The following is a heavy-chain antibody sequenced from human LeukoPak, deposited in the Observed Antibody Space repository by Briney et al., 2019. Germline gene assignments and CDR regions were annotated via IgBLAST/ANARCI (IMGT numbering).Heavy chain of an antibody. J-gene: IGHJ6*02. V-gene: IGHV3-21*01. CDR1: GFIFSNYP. CDR3: ARDQGSGSYEYYYYGMDV. CDR2: ISSSGSYI. Sequence: NSGGSLRLSCAAFGFIFSNYPMNWVRQAPGKGLEWVSSISSSGSYIYYADSVKGRFTISRDNAKNSLYLQMNSLRAADTAVYYCARDQGSGSYEYYYYGMDVWGQGTTVTVSS. D-gene: IGHD3-10*01.